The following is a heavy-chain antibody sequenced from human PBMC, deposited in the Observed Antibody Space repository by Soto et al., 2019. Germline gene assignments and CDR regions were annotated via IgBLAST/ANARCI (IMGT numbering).Heavy chain of an antibody. CDR2: ISYDGSNK. V-gene: IGHV3-30*18. D-gene: IGHD3-22*01. CDR1: GFTFSSYG. J-gene: IGHJ4*02. CDR3: AKDTLSRHYYDSSGYYSPLYFDY. Sequence: GGSLRLSCAASGFTFSSYGMHWVRQAPGKGLEWVAVISYDGSNKYYADSVKGRFTISRDNSKNTLYLQMNSLRAEDTAVYYCAKDTLSRHYYDSSGYYSPLYFDYWGQGTLVTVSS.